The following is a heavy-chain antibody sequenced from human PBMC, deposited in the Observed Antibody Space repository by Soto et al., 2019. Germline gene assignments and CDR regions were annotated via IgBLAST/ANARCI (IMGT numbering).Heavy chain of an antibody. CDR3: ARDMVRGVSLLWY. D-gene: IGHD3-10*01. CDR1: GFTFSSYG. J-gene: IGHJ4*02. V-gene: IGHV3-33*01. Sequence: QVQLVESGGGVVQPGRSLRLSCAASGFTFSSYGMHWVRQAPGKGLEWVAVIWYDGSNKYYADSVKGRFTISRDNSKNTLYLQMNSLRAEDTAVYYCARDMVRGVSLLWYWGQGTLVTVSS. CDR2: IWYDGSNK.